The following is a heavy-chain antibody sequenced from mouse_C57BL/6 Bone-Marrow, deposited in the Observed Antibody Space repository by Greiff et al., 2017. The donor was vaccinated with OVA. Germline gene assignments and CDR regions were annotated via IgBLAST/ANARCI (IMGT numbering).Heavy chain of an antibody. Sequence: EVMLVESGGGLVQSGRSLRLSCATSGFTFSDFYMEWVRQAPGKGLEWIAASRNKANDYTTEYSVSVKGRFIVSRDTSQSILYLQMNALRAEDTAIYYCARDAGRGEKYFDDWGTGTTVTVSS. V-gene: IGHV7-1*01. J-gene: IGHJ1*03. CDR2: SRNKANDYTT. CDR3: ARDAGRGEKYFDD. CDR1: GFTFSDFY.